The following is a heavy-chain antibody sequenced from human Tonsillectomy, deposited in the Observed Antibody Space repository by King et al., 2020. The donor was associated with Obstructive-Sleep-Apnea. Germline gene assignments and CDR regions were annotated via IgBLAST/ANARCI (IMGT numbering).Heavy chain of an antibody. CDR1: GYFISSSDW. V-gene: IGHV4-28*01. J-gene: IGHJ4*02. D-gene: IGHD3-22*01. CDR2: IHYRGNT. CDR3: ARTPGYYDSSGYYPSGPDY. Sequence: QVQLQESGPGLVKPSDTLSLICAVSGYFISSSDWWGWIRQPPGKGLEWIGYIHYRGNTYYNPSLESRVTMSLDTSKNQFSLKLNSVTAGDTAGYYCARTPGYYDSSGYYPSGPDYWGQGTLVTVSS.